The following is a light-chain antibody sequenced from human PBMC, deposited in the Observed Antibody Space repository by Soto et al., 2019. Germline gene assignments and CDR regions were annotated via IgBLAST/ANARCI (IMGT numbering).Light chain of an antibody. CDR2: EVS. Sequence: QSVLTQPASVSGSPGQSITISCTGTSSDVGGYNYVSWYQQHPGKAPKLMIYEVSNRPSAVSNRFSGSKSGNTASLTIYGLQAEAEADYYCSSYTTSSTLVFGTGTKVTVL. V-gene: IGLV2-14*01. J-gene: IGLJ1*01. CDR3: SSYTTSSTLV. CDR1: SSDVGGYNY.